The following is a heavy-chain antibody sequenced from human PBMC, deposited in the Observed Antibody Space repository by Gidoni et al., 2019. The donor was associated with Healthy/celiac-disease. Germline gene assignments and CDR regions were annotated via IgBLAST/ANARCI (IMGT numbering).Heavy chain of an antibody. CDR1: GGPISSYY. J-gene: IGHJ6*03. D-gene: IGHD6-6*01. CDR2: IYYSGST. CDR3: ARGLADSSSSDYYYYYMDV. Sequence: QVQLQESGPGLVKPSETLSLTCTVPGGPISSYYWSWIRQPPGKGLEWIGYIYYSGSTNYNPSLKSRVTISVDTSKNQFSLKLSSVTAADTAVYYCARGLADSSSSDYYYYYMDVWGKGTTVTVSS. V-gene: IGHV4-59*01.